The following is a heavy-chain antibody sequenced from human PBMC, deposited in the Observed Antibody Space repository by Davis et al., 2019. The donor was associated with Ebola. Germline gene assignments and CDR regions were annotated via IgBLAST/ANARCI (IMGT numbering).Heavy chain of an antibody. CDR2: ISQRENT. J-gene: IGHJ5*01. CDR3: AREGDCDDGTCSSKTNWFDS. V-gene: IGHV4-4*02. CDR1: GGSISSSYW. Sequence: SETLSLTCAVSGGSISSSYWWSWVRQPPGKGLEWIGQISQRENTNYKPSLKSRITISLDKSKNQFSLKLSSLTAADTAVDYCAREGDCDDGTCSSKTNWFDSWGQGTLVTVSS. D-gene: IGHD2-15*01.